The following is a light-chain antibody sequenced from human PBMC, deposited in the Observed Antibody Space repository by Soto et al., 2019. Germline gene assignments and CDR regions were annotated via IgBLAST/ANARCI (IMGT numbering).Light chain of an antibody. Sequence: ENVCTQSPSTLSLYTGERATLSCRASQSVSSYLAWYQQKPGQAPRLLIYDASARATGIPDRFSGSGSGTDFTLTISRLEPEDFAVYFCQLYGSSPTRYTLAQGTKVDIK. CDR2: DAS. CDR3: QLYGSSPTRYT. CDR1: QSVSSY. V-gene: IGKV3-20*01. J-gene: IGKJ2*01.